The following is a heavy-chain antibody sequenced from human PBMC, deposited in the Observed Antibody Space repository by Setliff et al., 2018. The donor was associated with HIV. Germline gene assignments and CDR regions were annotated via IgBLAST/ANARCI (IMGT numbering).Heavy chain of an antibody. CDR2: IYYSGNT. Sequence: SETLSLTCSVSGASIRGHYWSWIRQSPGKGLEWIGNIYYSGNTYYNPSLKSRVTISVDTSKNQISLKLSSVTAADTAVYYCASHLPPYSGNFDYWGHGTLVTVSS. V-gene: IGHV4-59*04. J-gene: IGHJ4*01. D-gene: IGHD1-26*01. CDR3: ASHLPPYSGNFDY. CDR1: GASIRGHY.